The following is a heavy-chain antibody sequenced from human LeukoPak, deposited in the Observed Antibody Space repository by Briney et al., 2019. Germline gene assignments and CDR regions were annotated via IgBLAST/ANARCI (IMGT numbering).Heavy chain of an antibody. CDR1: GGSISSSSYY. CDR3: AAGGEAAAVTFDY. CDR2: IYYSGST. J-gene: IGHJ4*02. V-gene: IGHV4-39*01. D-gene: IGHD6-13*01. Sequence: SETLSLTCTVSGGSISSSSYYWGWIRQPPGKGLEWIGSIYYSGSTYYNPSLKSRVTISVDTSKNQFSLKLSSVTAADTAVYYCAAGGEAAAVTFDYWGQGTLVTVSS.